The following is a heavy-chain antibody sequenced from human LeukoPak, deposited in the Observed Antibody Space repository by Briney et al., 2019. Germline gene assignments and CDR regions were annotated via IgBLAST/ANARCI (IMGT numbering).Heavy chain of an antibody. CDR1: GGSISSYY. J-gene: IGHJ5*02. Sequence: SETLSLTCTVSGGSISSYYWSWIRQPPGKGLEWIGYIYYSGSTNYNPSLKSRVTISVDTSKNQFSLKLGSVTAADTAVYYCARGYCSSTSCYRWFDPWGQGTLVTVSS. CDR2: IYYSGST. V-gene: IGHV4-59*01. D-gene: IGHD2-2*01. CDR3: ARGYCSSTSCYRWFDP.